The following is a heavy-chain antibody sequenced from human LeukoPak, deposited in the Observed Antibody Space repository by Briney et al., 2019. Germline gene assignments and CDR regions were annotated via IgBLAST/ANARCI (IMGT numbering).Heavy chain of an antibody. J-gene: IGHJ4*02. V-gene: IGHV4-39*01. Sequence: SETLSLTCTVSGGSISSSSYYWGWLRQPPGKGLEWIGSIYYSGSTYYNPSLKSRVTISVDTSKDQFSLKLSSVTAADTAVYYCARRGGSKTVDYWGQGTLVTVSS. CDR2: IYYSGST. CDR1: GGSISSSSYY. CDR3: ARRGGSKTVDY. D-gene: IGHD1-26*01.